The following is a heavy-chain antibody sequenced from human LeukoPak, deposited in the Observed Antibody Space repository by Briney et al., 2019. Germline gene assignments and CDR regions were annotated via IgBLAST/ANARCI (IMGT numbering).Heavy chain of an antibody. J-gene: IGHJ4*02. CDR2: IYYSGST. Sequence: PSEALSLTCTVSGGSISSSSYYWGWIRQPPGKGLEWIGSIYYSGSTYYNPSLKSRVTISVDTSKNQFSLKLSSVTAADTAVYYCARLRGYSENWGQGTLVTVSS. V-gene: IGHV4-39*01. D-gene: IGHD5-12*01. CDR1: GGSISSSSYY. CDR3: ARLRGYSEN.